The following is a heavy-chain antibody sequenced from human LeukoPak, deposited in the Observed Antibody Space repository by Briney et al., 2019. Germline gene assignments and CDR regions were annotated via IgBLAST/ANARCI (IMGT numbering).Heavy chain of an antibody. V-gene: IGHV1-69*04. J-gene: IGHJ6*02. CDR2: IIPIFGIA. CDR3: ARIGDCSSTSCSRNYYYGMDV. CDR1: EGTCSSYA. D-gene: IGHD2-2*01. Sequence: ASVKVSCKASEGTCSSYAISWVRQAPGQGLEWMGRIIPIFGIANYAQKFQGRVTITADKSTSTAYMELSSLRSEDTAVYYCARIGDCSSTSCSRNYYYGMDVWGQGTTVTVSS.